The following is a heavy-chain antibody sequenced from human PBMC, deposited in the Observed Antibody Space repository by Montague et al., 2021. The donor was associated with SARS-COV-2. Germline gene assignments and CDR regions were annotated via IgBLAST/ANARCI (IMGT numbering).Heavy chain of an antibody. CDR1: GFTFSTYA. D-gene: IGHD2-15*01. CDR2: ISGSGDKT. CDR3: AKDLFCSGGDCYFYGMDL. J-gene: IGHJ6*02. V-gene: IGHV3-23*01. Sequence: SLRLSLSASGFTFSTYAMSWVRRAPGKGLEWVSAISGSGDKTYYADSVKGRFTISRDNSKNTVSLQMNSLRVEDTAVYYCAKDLFCSGGDCYFYGMDLWGQGTTVTVSS.